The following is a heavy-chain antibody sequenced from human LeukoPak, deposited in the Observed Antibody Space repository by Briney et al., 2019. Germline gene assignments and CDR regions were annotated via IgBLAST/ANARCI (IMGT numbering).Heavy chain of an antibody. J-gene: IGHJ4*02. CDR2: ISSSGSTI. Sequence: GGSLRLSCAASGFTFSDYYMSWLRQAPGKGLEWVSYISSSGSTIYYADSVKGRFTISRDNAKNSLYLQMNSLRAEDTAVYYCAIRRAYSGYELVFDYWGQGTLVTVSS. D-gene: IGHD5-12*01. V-gene: IGHV3-11*01. CDR3: AIRRAYSGYELVFDY. CDR1: GFTFSDYY.